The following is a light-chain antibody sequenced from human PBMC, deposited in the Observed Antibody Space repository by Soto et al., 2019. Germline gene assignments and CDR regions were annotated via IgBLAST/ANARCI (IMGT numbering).Light chain of an antibody. CDR2: KAS. J-gene: IGKJ5*01. V-gene: IGKV1-5*03. CDR1: QTISSW. Sequence: QRIKYQNTLSGSVGDRVTITCRASQTISSWLAWYQQKPGKAPKLLIYKASTLKSGVPSRFSGSGSGTEFTLTISSLQSEDFAVYYCQQYNNWPPIPFGQGTRLEIK. CDR3: QQYNNWPPIP.